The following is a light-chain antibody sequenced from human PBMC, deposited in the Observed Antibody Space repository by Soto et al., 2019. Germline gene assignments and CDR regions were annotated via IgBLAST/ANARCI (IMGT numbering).Light chain of an antibody. V-gene: IGKV1-39*01. CDR3: QQSYSTLTIT. J-gene: IGKJ5*01. Sequence: DIQMTQSPSSLSASLGDRVTITCRASQSISSYLNWYQQKPGKAHKLLIYTASSLQSGVPSRFSGSGSGTDFTLTISSLQPEDFATYYCQQSYSTLTITVGQGTRLEIK. CDR1: QSISSY. CDR2: TAS.